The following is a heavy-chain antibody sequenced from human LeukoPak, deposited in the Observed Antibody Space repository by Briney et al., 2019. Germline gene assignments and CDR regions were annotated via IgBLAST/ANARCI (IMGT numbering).Heavy chain of an antibody. D-gene: IGHD1-26*01. Sequence: ASVKVSCKASGGTFSSYAISWVRQAPGQGLEWMGIINPSGGSTSYAQKFQGRVTMTRDTSTSTVYMELSSLRSEDTAVYYCARGLVGATPIDYWGQGTLVTVSS. CDR3: ARGLVGATPIDY. J-gene: IGHJ4*02. CDR2: INPSGGST. V-gene: IGHV1-46*01. CDR1: GGTFSSYA.